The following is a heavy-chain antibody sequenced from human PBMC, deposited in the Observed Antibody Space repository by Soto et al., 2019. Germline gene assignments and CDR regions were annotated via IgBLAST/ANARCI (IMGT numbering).Heavy chain of an antibody. CDR2: IYHGGST. CDR3: ARLSFSYGVDA. V-gene: IGHV4-4*02. Sequence: SETLSLTCAVSGGSISSANWWTWVRQPPGKGLEWIGEIYHGGSTSYNPSLKSRVTLSLDKFKNHFSLNLTSVTAADTAVYYCARLSFSYGVDAWGQGTTVTVSS. J-gene: IGHJ6*02. CDR1: GGSISSANW.